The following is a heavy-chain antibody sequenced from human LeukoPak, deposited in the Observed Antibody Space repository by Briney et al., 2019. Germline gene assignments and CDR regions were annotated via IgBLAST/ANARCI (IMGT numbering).Heavy chain of an antibody. CDR1: GFTFSCYA. Sequence: PGGSLRLSCAASGFTFSCYAMSWVRQAPGKGLEWVSAISGSGGSTYYADSVKGRFTISRDNSKNTLYLQMNSLRAEDTAVYYCAKSSGVTAMAYYFDYWGQGTLVTVSS. V-gene: IGHV3-23*01. D-gene: IGHD5-18*01. CDR2: ISGSGGST. CDR3: AKSSGVTAMAYYFDY. J-gene: IGHJ4*02.